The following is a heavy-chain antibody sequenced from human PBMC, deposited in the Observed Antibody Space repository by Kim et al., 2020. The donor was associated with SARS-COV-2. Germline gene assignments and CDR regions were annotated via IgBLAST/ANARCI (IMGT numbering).Heavy chain of an antibody. CDR1: GYTFTGYY. CDR2: INPNSGGT. Sequence: ASVKVSCKASGYTFTGYYMHWVRQAPGQGLEWMGRINPNSGGTNYAQKFQGRVTMTRDTSISTDYMELSRLRSDDTAVYYCATYYYDSSGYGGSNYYYYGMDVWGQGTTVTVSS. D-gene: IGHD3-22*01. V-gene: IGHV1-2*06. J-gene: IGHJ6*02. CDR3: ATYYYDSSGYGGSNYYYYGMDV.